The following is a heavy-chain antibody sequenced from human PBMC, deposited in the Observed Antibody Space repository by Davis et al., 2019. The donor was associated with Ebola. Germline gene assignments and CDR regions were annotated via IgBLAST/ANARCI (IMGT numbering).Heavy chain of an antibody. CDR1: GGTFSSYA. CDR2: INPHDGNT. D-gene: IGHD1-1*01. CDR3: ARAQFPTTSDH. V-gene: IGHV1-18*01. J-gene: IGHJ4*02. Sequence: ASVKVSCKASGGTFSSYAISWVRQAPGQGLEWMGWINPHDGNTNYAQNVQGRVAMTTDTSTNTAYMEVGSLRSDDTAVYYCARAQFPTTSDHWGQGTLVTVSS.